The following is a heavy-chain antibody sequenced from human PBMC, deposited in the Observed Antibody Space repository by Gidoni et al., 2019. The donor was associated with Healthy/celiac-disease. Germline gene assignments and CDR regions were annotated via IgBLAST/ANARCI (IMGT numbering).Heavy chain of an antibody. Sequence: QVQLVESGGGVVQPGRSLRLSCAASGFTFRTYGMHWVRQAPGKWLEWVEVIAYDGSNKDYADSVEGRFTISRDNSKNTLYLPINSLRAEYTAVYYCAKVDVRLFGELSSAPDYGMDVWGQGTTVTVSS. D-gene: IGHD3-10*01. CDR2: IAYDGSNK. CDR1: GFTFRTYG. CDR3: AKVDVRLFGELSSAPDYGMDV. V-gene: IGHV3-30*18. J-gene: IGHJ6*02.